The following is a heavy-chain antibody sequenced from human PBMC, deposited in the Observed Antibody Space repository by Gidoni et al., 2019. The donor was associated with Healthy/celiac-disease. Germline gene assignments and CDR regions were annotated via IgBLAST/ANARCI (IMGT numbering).Heavy chain of an antibody. Sequence: EVQLVESGGGLVKPGGSLRLSCADSGFTFSNAWMNWVRQAPGKGLEWVGLIKSITDGGTTDYAAPVKGRFTISRDDSKNTLYLQMNILKTEDTAVYYCTTGRAFDYWGQGTLDTVSS. V-gene: IGHV3-15*07. CDR3: TTGRAFDY. CDR2: IKSITDGGTT. CDR1: GFTFSNAW. J-gene: IGHJ4*02.